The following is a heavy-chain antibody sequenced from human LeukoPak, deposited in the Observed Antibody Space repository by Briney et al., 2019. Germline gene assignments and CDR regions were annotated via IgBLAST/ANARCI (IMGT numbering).Heavy chain of an antibody. Sequence: ASVKVSCKASGYTFTGYYMHWVRQAPGQGLEWMGWINPNSGGTNYAQKFQGRVTMTRDTSISTAYMELSRLRSDDTAVYYCARATRYCSGGSCYDYWGQGTQVTVSS. J-gene: IGHJ4*02. V-gene: IGHV1-2*02. CDR1: GYTFTGYY. D-gene: IGHD2-15*01. CDR3: ARATRYCSGGSCYDY. CDR2: INPNSGGT.